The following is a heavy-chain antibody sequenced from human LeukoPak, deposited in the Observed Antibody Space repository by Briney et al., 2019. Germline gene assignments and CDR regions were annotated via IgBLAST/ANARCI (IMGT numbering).Heavy chain of an antibody. CDR2: IYYSGST. D-gene: IGHD6-13*01. Sequence: SETLSLTCTVSGGSISSYYWIWIRQPPGKGLEWIGYIYYSGSTNYNPSLKSRVTISVDTSKNQFSLKLSSVTAADAAVYYCARDIAAAGLDAFDIWGQGTMVTVSS. J-gene: IGHJ3*02. CDR1: GGSISSYY. CDR3: ARDIAAAGLDAFDI. V-gene: IGHV4-59*01.